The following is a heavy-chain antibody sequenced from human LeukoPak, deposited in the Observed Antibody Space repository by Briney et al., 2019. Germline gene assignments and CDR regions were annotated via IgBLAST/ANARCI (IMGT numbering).Heavy chain of an antibody. D-gene: IGHD2-15*01. V-gene: IGHV1-69*04. Sequence: SVKVSCKASGGTFSSYAISWVRQAPGQGLEWMGRIIPIFGIANYAQKFQGRVTITADKSTSTAYMELSSLRSEDTAVYYCARGYCSANTCHDWFDPWGQGTLVTVSS. CDR2: IIPIFGIA. CDR3: ARGYCSANTCHDWFDP. J-gene: IGHJ5*02. CDR1: GGTFSSYA.